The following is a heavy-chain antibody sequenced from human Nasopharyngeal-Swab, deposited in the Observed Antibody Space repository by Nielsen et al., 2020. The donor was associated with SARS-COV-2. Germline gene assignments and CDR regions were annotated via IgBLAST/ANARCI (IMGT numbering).Heavy chain of an antibody. Sequence: GEPLKTSCPASGFTFSRYALHWVRQAQGKGLEWAAVISYDGSNKYYADSVKGRFTISRDNSKNTLYLQMNSLRAEDTAVYYCARDSGSSLDYWGQGTLVTVSS. J-gene: IGHJ4*02. CDR1: GFTFSRYA. D-gene: IGHD1-26*01. V-gene: IGHV3-30-3*01. CDR3: ARDSGSSLDY. CDR2: ISYDGSNK.